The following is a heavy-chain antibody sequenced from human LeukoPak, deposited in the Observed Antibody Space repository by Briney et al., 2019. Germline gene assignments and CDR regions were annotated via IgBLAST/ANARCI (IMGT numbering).Heavy chain of an antibody. Sequence: GGSLRLSCATSGFIFSDYWMSWVRQAPGKGLEWVANINQDGSGKYYVDSVKGRFTISRDNAKNSVYLQMNSLRAEDTAVYYCARVPGSTIDYWGQGTLVTVSS. CDR1: GFIFSDYW. D-gene: IGHD1-1*01. V-gene: IGHV3-7*04. CDR2: INQDGSGK. J-gene: IGHJ4*02. CDR3: ARVPGSTIDY.